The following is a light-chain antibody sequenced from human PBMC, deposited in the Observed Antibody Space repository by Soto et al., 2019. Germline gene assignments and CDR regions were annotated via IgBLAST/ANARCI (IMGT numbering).Light chain of an antibody. V-gene: IGLV2-14*03. CDR3: CSYKSSSTLYV. Sequence: QSALTQPASVSGSPGQSITISCTGTSSDIGAYNYVSWYQQHPGKAPKLIIYDVTNRPAGISSRFSASRSGNTASLTISVLQAEDEAYYYCCSYKSSSTLYVFGTGTKVTVL. CDR2: DVT. J-gene: IGLJ1*01. CDR1: SSDIGAYNY.